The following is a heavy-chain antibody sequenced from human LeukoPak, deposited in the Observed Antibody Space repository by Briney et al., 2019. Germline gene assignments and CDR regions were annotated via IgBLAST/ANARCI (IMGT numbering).Heavy chain of an antibody. D-gene: IGHD6-19*01. CDR2: IYYSGST. CDR1: GGSISSYY. J-gene: IGHJ1*01. Sequence: SETLSLTCTVSGGSISSYYWSWIRQPPGKGLEWIGYIYYSGSTNYNPSLKCRVTISVDTSKNQFSLKLSSVTAADTAVYYCARGGWYPESFQHWGQGALVTVSS. CDR3: ARGGWYPESFQH. V-gene: IGHV4-59*01.